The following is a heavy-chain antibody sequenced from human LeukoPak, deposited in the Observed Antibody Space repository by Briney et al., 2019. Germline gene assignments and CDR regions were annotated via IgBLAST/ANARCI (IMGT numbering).Heavy chain of an antibody. CDR3: ATDQTGATDAFDI. Sequence: ASVKVSCKVSGYTLTELSMHWVRQAPGKGLEWMGGFDPEDGETIYAQKFQGRVTMTEDTSTDTAYMEPSSLRSEDTAVYYCATDQTGATDAFDIWGQGTMVTVSS. CDR2: FDPEDGET. D-gene: IGHD1-26*01. V-gene: IGHV1-24*01. J-gene: IGHJ3*02. CDR1: GYTLTELS.